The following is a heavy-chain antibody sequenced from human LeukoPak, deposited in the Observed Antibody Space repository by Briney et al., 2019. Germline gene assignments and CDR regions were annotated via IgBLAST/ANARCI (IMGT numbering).Heavy chain of an antibody. CDR1: GFTFSSYG. CDR3: AREQGYYSVPGY. D-gene: IGHD3-22*01. Sequence: GRSLRLSCAASGFTFSSYGMHWVRQAPGKGLEWVAVIWYDGSNKYYADSVKGRVTISRDNSKNTLYLQMNSLRAEDTAVYYCAREQGYYSVPGYWGQGTQVTVSS. CDR2: IWYDGSNK. V-gene: IGHV3-33*01. J-gene: IGHJ4*02.